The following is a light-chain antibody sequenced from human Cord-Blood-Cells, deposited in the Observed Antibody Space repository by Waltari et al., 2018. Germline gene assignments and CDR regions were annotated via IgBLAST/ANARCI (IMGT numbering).Light chain of an antibody. CDR2: KGS. CDR3: CSYAGSSTWV. J-gene: IGLJ3*02. V-gene: IGLV2-23*01. CDR1: SSDVGSYNL. Sequence: QSALTQPASVSGSPGQSITISCTGTSSDVGSYNLVSWYQQHPGKAPKLMIYKGSKRPSGVSNRFSGAKSGNTASLTSSGLQAEDEADYYCCSYAGSSTWVFGGGTKLTVL.